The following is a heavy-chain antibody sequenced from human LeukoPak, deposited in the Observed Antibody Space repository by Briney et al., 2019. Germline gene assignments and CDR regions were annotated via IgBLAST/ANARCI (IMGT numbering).Heavy chain of an antibody. CDR2: INGDGSTT. Sequence: GGSLRLSCAASGFTFSTNWMHWVRQAPGKGPVWVSRINGDGSTTTYADSVKGRSTISRDNAKNALYLQMNSLRAEDTAVYYCCAVVAALPRWGQGALVTVSS. D-gene: IGHD2-15*01. CDR1: GFTFSTNW. CDR3: CAVVAALPR. J-gene: IGHJ4*02. V-gene: IGHV3-74*01.